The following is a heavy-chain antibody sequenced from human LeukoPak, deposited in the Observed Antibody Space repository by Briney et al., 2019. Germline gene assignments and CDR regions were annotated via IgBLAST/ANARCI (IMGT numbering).Heavy chain of an antibody. CDR1: GFTFSSYE. V-gene: IGHV3-48*03. Sequence: GGSLRLSCAASGFTFSSYEMNWVRQAPGKGLEWVSFISSSGSTIYYADSVKGRFTISRDNAKNSLYLQMNSLRAEDTAVYYCARVADDGSGWYRGGDFDYWGQGTLVTVSS. D-gene: IGHD6-19*01. J-gene: IGHJ4*02. CDR3: ARVADDGSGWYRGGDFDY. CDR2: ISSSGSTI.